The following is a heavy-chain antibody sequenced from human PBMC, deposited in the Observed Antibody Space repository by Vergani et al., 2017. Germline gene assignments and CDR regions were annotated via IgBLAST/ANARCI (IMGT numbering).Heavy chain of an antibody. CDR1: GAYVGSGGYY. Sequence: QVQLQESGPGLVKASQTLYLTCSVSGAYVGSGGYYWSWVRQRPGMGLDWIGYIYYSGTTYYNPSLESRLTIYLDTSENHLSLKLTSETAADTAVSYCARQMDYYMDVWGKGATVTVS. D-gene: IGHD5-24*01. V-gene: IGHV4-31*03. CDR3: ARQMDYYMDV. CDR2: IYYSGTT. J-gene: IGHJ6*03.